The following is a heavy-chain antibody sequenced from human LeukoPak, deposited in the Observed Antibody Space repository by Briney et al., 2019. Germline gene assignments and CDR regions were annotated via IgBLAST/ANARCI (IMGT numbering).Heavy chain of an antibody. D-gene: IGHD3-10*01. CDR3: ARDRYDGSPFDY. V-gene: IGHV4-31*03. CDR1: GGSISGGGYY. J-gene: IGHJ4*02. CDR2: IYYSGST. Sequence: SETLSLTCTVSGGSISGGGYYWSWIRQHPGKGLEWIGHIYYSGSTYYNAPLKSRVTISVDTSKNQISLKLSSVTAADTAIYYCARDRYDGSPFDYWGQGTLVTASS.